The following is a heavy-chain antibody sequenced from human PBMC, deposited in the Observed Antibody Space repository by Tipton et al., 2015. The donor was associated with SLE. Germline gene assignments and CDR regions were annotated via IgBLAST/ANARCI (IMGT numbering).Heavy chain of an antibody. J-gene: IGHJ4*02. CDR3: ARGTSNTWYAADY. CDR2: IYSGGST. Sequence: SLRLSCAASGFTFRDYWMTWVRHTPGKGLEWVSVIYSGGSTHYADSVKGRFTISRDSSKNTVSLQMSSLRIEDTAVYYCARGTSNTWYAADYWGQGTLVTVSS. V-gene: IGHV3-53*05. D-gene: IGHD6-13*01. CDR1: GFTFRDYW.